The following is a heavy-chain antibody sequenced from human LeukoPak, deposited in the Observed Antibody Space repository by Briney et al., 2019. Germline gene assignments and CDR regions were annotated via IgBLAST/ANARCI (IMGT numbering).Heavy chain of an antibody. CDR1: GGSFSGYY. D-gene: IGHD6-19*01. V-gene: IGHV4-34*01. CDR3: ARVSGWFTNWFDP. CDR2: INHSGST. J-gene: IGHJ5*02. Sequence: SETLSLTCAVYGGSFSGYYWSWIRQPPGKGLEWIGEINHSGSTNYNPSLKSRVTISVDTSKNQFSLKLSSVTAADTAVYYCARVSGWFTNWFDPWGQGTLVTVSS.